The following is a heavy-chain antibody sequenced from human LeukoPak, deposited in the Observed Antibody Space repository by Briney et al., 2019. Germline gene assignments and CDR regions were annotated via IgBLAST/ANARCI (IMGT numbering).Heavy chain of an antibody. CDR1: GGSFSSSSYY. D-gene: IGHD6-19*01. J-gene: IGHJ2*01. CDR3: ASPDLYSSGWYPNWYFDL. Sequence: SETLSLTCTVSGGSFSSSSYYWGWIRQPPGKGLEWIGSIYYSGSTYYNPSLKSRVTISVDTSKNQFSLKLSSVTAADTAVYYCASPDLYSSGWYPNWYFDLWGRGTLVTVSS. V-gene: IGHV4-39*01. CDR2: IYYSGST.